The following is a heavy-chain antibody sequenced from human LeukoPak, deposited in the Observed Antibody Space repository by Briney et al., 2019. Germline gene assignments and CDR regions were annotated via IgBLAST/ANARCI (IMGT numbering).Heavy chain of an antibody. J-gene: IGHJ4*02. CDR1: GGSISSYY. CDR2: IYYSGTT. CDR3: ARTGARYFDF. Sequence: SETLSLTCTVSGGSISSYYWSWIRQHPGKGLEWIGYIYYSGTTQYNPSFKSRITISVDASKNQFSLRLSSVTVADTAVYFCARTGARYFDFWGRGTLVTVSS. D-gene: IGHD1-1*01. V-gene: IGHV4-59*06.